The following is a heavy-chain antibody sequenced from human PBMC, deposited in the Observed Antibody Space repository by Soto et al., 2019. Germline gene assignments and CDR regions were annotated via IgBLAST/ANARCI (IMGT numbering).Heavy chain of an antibody. CDR3: ARLWLGPYYFDY. CDR1: GGSFSGYY. J-gene: IGHJ4*02. D-gene: IGHD6-19*01. V-gene: IGHV4-34*01. CDR2: IYYSGST. Sequence: SETLSLTCAVYGGSFSGYYWSWIRQPPGKGLEWIGSIYYSGSTYYNPSLKSRVTISVDTSKNQFSLKLSSVTAADTAVYYCARLWLGPYYFDYWGQGTLVTVS.